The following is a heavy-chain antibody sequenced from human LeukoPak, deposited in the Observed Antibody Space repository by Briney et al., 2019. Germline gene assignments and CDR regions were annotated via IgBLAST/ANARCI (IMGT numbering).Heavy chain of an antibody. V-gene: IGHV3-23*01. CDR2: ISGSVGSA. D-gene: IGHD6-13*01. Sequence: GGSLRLSCAASEFTFSTYAMSWVRQAPGKGLEWVSSISGSVGSAYYADSVKGRFIISRDNPKSTPYLQMNSLRAEDTAVYYCAKGAASSSRREFDYWGQGTLVTVSS. CDR3: AKGAASSSRREFDY. J-gene: IGHJ4*02. CDR1: EFTFSTYA.